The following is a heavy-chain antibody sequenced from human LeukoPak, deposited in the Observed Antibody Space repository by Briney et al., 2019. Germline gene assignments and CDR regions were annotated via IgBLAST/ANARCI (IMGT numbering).Heavy chain of an antibody. CDR2: ISSSSSTI. Sequence: GGSLRLSCAASGFTFSSYSMNWVRQAPGKGLEWVSYISSSSSTIYYADSVKGRFTISRDNAKNSLYLQMNSLRAEDTAVYYCAREQWLVPFDYWGQGTLVTVSS. CDR1: GFTFSSYS. D-gene: IGHD6-19*01. CDR3: AREQWLVPFDY. J-gene: IGHJ4*02. V-gene: IGHV3-48*01.